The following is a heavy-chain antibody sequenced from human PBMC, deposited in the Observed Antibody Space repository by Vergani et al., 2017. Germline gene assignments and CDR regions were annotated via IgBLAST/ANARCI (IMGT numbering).Heavy chain of an antibody. J-gene: IGHJ4*02. CDR3: ARDPLLYSGYDGSDDY. Sequence: QVQLVQSGAEVKKPGASVKVSCKASGYTFTGYYMHWVRQAPGQGLEWMGWINPNSGGTNYAQKFQGRVTMTRDTSISTAYMELSRLRSDDTAVYYCARDPLLYSGYDGSDDYWGQGTLVTVSS. CDR2: INPNSGGT. CDR1: GYTFTGYY. V-gene: IGHV1-2*02. D-gene: IGHD5-12*01.